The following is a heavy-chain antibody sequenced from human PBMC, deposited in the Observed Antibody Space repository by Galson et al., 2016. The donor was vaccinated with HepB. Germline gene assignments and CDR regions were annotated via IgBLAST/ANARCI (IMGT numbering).Heavy chain of an antibody. CDR3: ARLQAISIIQGGIITGDYFDY. D-gene: IGHD3-10*01. Sequence: SLRLSCAASGFTFSDHYMTWLRQAPGKGLEWVSYISPTDTTKYYADSAKGRFSISRDNVKNSLYLQMNSLRAEDTAVYYCARLQAISIIQGGIITGDYFDYWGQGTLVTVSS. V-gene: IGHV3-11*01. CDR1: GFTFSDHY. CDR2: ISPTDTTK. J-gene: IGHJ4*02.